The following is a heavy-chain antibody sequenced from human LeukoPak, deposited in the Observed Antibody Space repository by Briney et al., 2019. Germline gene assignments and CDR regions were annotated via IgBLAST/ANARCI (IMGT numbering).Heavy chain of an antibody. CDR1: GFTFDDYT. CDR2: ISWDGGST. CDR3: AKESAGGRYFDY. D-gene: IGHD1-14*01. J-gene: IGHJ4*02. V-gene: IGHV3-43*01. Sequence: GGSLRLSCAASGFTFDDYTMHWVRQAPGKGLEWVSLISWDGGSTYYADSVKGRFTISRDNSKNSLYLQMNSLRTEDTALYYCAKESAGGRYFDYWGQGTLVTVSS.